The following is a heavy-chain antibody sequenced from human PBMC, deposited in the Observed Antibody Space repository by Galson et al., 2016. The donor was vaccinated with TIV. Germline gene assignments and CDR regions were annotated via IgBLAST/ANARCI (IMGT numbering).Heavy chain of an antibody. CDR3: ARLQGIGSGSYYGF. CDR1: EYFFGAYW. J-gene: IGHJ4*02. Sequence: SGAEVKQPGESLRISCKASEYFFGAYWIGWVRQMSGKGLEWMGIVYPGDSQTRYSPSFEGQVTLSVDKSISTAYLQWSSLRASDTAMYYCARLQGIGSGSYYGFWGQGTLVTVPS. D-gene: IGHD3-10*01. V-gene: IGHV5-51*01. CDR2: VYPGDSQT.